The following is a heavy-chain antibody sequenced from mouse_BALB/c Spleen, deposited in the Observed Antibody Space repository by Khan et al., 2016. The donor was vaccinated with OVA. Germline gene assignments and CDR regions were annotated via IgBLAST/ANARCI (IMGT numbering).Heavy chain of an antibody. Sequence: EVELVESGGGLVQPGGSLKLSCAVSGFSFSSYGMSRFRRPPDNTLELVVPINSNGGSTYYPDSVKGRFTISRDNAKNTLYLQMSSLKSEDTAMYYCARMARTINWGQGTTLTVSS. CDR1: GFSFSSYG. CDR2: INSNGGST. CDR3: ARMARTIN. J-gene: IGHJ2*01. V-gene: IGHV5-6-3*01.